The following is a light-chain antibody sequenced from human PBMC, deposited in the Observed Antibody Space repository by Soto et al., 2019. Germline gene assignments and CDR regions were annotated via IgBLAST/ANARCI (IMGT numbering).Light chain of an antibody. CDR1: QSISSH. J-gene: IGKJ1*01. CDR3: QQYHYWWA. CDR2: GAS. V-gene: IGKV3-15*01. Sequence: EIVMTQSPATLSVSPGERATLSCRASQSISSHLAWYQQKPGQAPRLLIHGASTRATCIPARFSGSGSGTEFTLVISSLQSEDCAVYYCQQYHYWWAFGQGTKVEIK.